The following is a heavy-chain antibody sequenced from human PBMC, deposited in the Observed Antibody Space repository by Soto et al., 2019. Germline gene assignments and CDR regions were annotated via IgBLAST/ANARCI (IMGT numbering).Heavy chain of an antibody. J-gene: IGHJ4*01. CDR1: GFTFTNAW. D-gene: IGHD2-8*01. CDR3: TTESYSTIIIIRFDY. CDR2: IKSKTDGGTT. Sequence: GGSLRLSCAASGFTFTNAWINWVRQAPGKGLEWVGRIKSKTDGGTTDYAEPVKGRFAISRDDSNNMVYLQMNSLKIEDTAVYYRTTESYSTIIIIRFDYWGHGTLVTVSS. V-gene: IGHV3-15*07.